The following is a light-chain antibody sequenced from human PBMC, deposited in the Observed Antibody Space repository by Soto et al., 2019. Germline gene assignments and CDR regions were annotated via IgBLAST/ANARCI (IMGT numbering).Light chain of an antibody. V-gene: IGKV3-15*01. J-gene: IGKJ4*01. CDR3: QQYNGWPRGT. Sequence: EIVMTQSPATLSVSPGERATLSCGASQSVSSNLAWYQQKPGQAPRLLIYGASTRATGIPARFSGSGSRTEFTLTISSLQSEDFAVNYCQQYNGWPRGTFGGGTKVEIK. CDR1: QSVSSN. CDR2: GAS.